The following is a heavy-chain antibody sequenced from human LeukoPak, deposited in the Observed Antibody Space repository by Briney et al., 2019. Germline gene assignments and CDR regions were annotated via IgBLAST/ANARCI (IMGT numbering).Heavy chain of an antibody. CDR2: IRSKANSCAT. V-gene: IGHV3-73*01. J-gene: IGHJ6*03. CDR1: GFTFSGSA. D-gene: IGHD3-10*01. CDR3: TRTPVRPTATYHYYYYYMDV. Sequence: GGSLRLSCAASGFTFSGSAMHWLRQASGKGLEWVGRIRSKANSCATAYAASVKGRFTISRDDSKNTAYLQMNSLKTEDTAVYYCTRTPVRPTATYHYYYYYMDVWGKGTTVTVSS.